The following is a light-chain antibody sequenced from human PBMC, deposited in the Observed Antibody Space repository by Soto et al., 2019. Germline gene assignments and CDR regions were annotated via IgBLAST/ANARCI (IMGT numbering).Light chain of an antibody. CDR2: GAS. CDR3: QQYGNAPIT. Sequence: EIVLTQSPGTLSLSPGERATLSCRASQSVSNSYLAWYQQKPGQAPRLLIHGASSRATGIPDRFSGSGSGTDFTLTISRVEPEDFAVYHCQQYGNAPITFGQGTRLEIK. J-gene: IGKJ5*01. V-gene: IGKV3-20*01. CDR1: QSVSNSY.